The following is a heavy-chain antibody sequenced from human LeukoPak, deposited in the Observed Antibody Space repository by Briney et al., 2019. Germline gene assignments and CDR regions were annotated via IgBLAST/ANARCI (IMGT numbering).Heavy chain of an antibody. J-gene: IGHJ4*02. CDR3: ARVGDGSSISQYYFDY. V-gene: IGHV4-39*07. D-gene: IGHD2-2*01. Sequence: PSETLSLTCTVSGASITSSSYYWAWIRQPPGKGLEWIGTIYYTGSTYYHPSLKSRVTMPVDTSKNQFSLKLSSVTAADTAVYYCARVGDGSSISQYYFDYWGQGTLVTVSS. CDR2: IYYTGST. CDR1: GASITSSSYY.